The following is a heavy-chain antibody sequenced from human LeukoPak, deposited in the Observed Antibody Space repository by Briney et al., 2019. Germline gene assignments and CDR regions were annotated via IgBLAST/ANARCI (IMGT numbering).Heavy chain of an antibody. J-gene: IGHJ4*02. CDR2: NNPNSGGT. CDR3: ARAHFSSSWSAFVPGGY. D-gene: IGHD6-13*01. Sequence: ASVKVSCKASGYTFTGYYMHWVRQAPGQGLEWMGWNNPNSGGTNYAQKFQGRVTMTRDTSISTAYMELSRLRSDDTAVYYCARAHFSSSWSAFVPGGYWGQGTLVTVSS. CDR1: GYTFTGYY. V-gene: IGHV1-2*02.